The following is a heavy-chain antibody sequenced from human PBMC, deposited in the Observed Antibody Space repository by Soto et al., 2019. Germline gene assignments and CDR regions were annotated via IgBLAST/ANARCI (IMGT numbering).Heavy chain of an antibody. CDR3: ARGGLQLADSKSWRTQVRGVREMDV. CDR1: GYTFPGYY. J-gene: IGHJ6*02. V-gene: IGHV1-2*02. CDR2: INPNSGGT. D-gene: IGHD1-1*01. Sequence: ASVPVSCKAAGYTFPGYYMLGVRQPPGQGLEWMGWINPNSGGTNYAQKFQGRVTMTRDTSISTAYMELSRLRPDDTAVYYCARGGLQLADSKSWRTQVRGVREMDVWGQGTTVTVSS.